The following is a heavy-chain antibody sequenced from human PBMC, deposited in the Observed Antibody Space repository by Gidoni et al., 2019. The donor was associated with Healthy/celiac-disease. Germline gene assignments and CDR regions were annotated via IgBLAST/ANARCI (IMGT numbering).Heavy chain of an antibody. J-gene: IGHJ4*02. CDR2: INPNRGGT. CDR1: GYTFTGYY. V-gene: IGHV1-2*06. D-gene: IGHD3-3*01. CDR3: ARLQNYDFWSGYSSGPDY. Sequence: QVQLVQSGAEVKKPGASVKVSCKASGYTFTGYYMHWVRQAPGQGLEWMGRINPNRGGTNYAQKFQGRVTMTRDTSISTAYMELSRLRSDDTAVYYCARLQNYDFWSGYSSGPDYWGQGTLVTVSS.